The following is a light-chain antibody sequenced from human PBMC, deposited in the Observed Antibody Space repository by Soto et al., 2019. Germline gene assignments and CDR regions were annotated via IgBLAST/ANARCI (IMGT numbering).Light chain of an antibody. CDR1: QSVSSN. J-gene: IGKJ5*01. Sequence: EIVMTQSPATLSVSPVERATLSCRASQSVSSNLAWYQQTPGQAPRLLIYGASSRATGIPVRFSGSGSGTDFTLTISRLEPEDFAVYYCQQRSNWPPPITCGQGIRREIK. CDR3: QQRSNWPPPIT. CDR2: GAS. V-gene: IGKV3-11*01.